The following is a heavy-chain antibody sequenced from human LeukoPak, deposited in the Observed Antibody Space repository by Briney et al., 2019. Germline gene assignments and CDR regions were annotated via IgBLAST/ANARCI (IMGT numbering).Heavy chain of an antibody. CDR1: GFTFDDYA. V-gene: IGHV3-9*01. CDR2: ISWNSGSI. Sequence: GGSLRLSCAASGFTFDDYAMHWVRQAPGKGLEWVSGISWNSGSIGYADSVKGRFTISRDNAKNSLYLQMNSLSAEDTALYYCAKDMVATVTTSFDYWGQGTLVTVSS. D-gene: IGHD4-17*01. J-gene: IGHJ4*02. CDR3: AKDMVATVTTSFDY.